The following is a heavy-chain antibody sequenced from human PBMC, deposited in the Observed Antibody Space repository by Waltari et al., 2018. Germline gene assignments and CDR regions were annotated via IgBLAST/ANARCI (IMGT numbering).Heavy chain of an antibody. V-gene: IGHV5-51*03. CDR1: GYGFSNYW. D-gene: IGHD2-8*02. Sequence: EVQLVQSGAEVKKPGDSLKISCQGSGYGFSNYWIVWVRLTPGKGLEWMGTIFPGDSDTQYNPSFQGQVTISADKFISTAYLQWSSLKASDTAMYYCAKTMTAGGLDTFDLWGQGTMVTVSS. CDR2: IFPGDSDT. J-gene: IGHJ3*01. CDR3: AKTMTAGGLDTFDL.